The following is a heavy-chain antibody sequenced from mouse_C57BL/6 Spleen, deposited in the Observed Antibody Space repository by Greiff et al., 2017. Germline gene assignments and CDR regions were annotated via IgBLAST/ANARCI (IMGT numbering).Heavy chain of an antibody. V-gene: IGHV1-82*01. Sequence: VQLQQSGPELVKPGASVKISCKASGYAFRSSWMNWVKQRPGKGLEWIGRIYPGDGGTNYNGKFKGKATLTADKSSSTAYMQLSSLTSEDSAVYFCARGDLYYGNYFDYWGQGTTLTVSS. CDR1: GYAFRSSW. CDR3: ARGDLYYGNYFDY. D-gene: IGHD2-1*01. J-gene: IGHJ2*01. CDR2: IYPGDGGT.